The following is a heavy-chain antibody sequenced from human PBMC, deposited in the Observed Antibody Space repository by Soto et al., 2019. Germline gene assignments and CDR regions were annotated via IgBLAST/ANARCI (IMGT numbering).Heavy chain of an antibody. CDR3: ASAYCSGGSCPPVTFDI. V-gene: IGHV3-33*01. CDR1: GFTFSSYG. Sequence: QVQLVESGGGVVQPGRSLRLSCAASGFTFSSYGMHWVRQAPGKGLEWVAVIWYDGSNRYYADSVKGRFTISRDNSNNTLYLQMNSLRAEDTALYDCASAYCSGGSCPPVTFDIWGQGTMVTGSS. J-gene: IGHJ3*02. CDR2: IWYDGSNR. D-gene: IGHD2-15*01.